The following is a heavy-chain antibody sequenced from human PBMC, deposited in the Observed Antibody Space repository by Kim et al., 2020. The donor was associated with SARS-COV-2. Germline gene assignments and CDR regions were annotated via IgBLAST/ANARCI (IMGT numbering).Heavy chain of an antibody. J-gene: IGHJ6*02. V-gene: IGHV3-9*01. CDR2: ISWNSGST. CDR1: GFTLGDYA. Sequence: GGSLRLSCAASGFTLGDYAMHWVRQAPGKGLEWVSSISWNSGSTDYADSVRGRFTISRDNAENSLYLQMNSLRAEDTALYFCAKDMSSWFGDLEEFHSYYGMDVWGQGTTVTVSS. D-gene: IGHD3-10*01. CDR3: AKDMSSWFGDLEEFHSYYGMDV.